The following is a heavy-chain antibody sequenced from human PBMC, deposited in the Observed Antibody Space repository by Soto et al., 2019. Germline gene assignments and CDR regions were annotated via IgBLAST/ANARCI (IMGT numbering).Heavy chain of an antibody. Sequence: GGSLRLSCAASGFTFSGSAMHWVRQASGKGLEWVGRIRSKANSYATAYAASVKGRFTISRDDSKNTAYLQMNSLKTEDTAVYYCTTSIVPNSSPIPWGQGTLVTVSS. CDR2: IRSKANSYAT. J-gene: IGHJ5*02. CDR1: GFTFSGSA. CDR3: TTSIVPNSSPIP. V-gene: IGHV3-73*01. D-gene: IGHD6-13*01.